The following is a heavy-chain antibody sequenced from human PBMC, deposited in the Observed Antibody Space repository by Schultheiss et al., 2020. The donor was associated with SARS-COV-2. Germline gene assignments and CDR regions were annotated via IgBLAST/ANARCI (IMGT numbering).Heavy chain of an antibody. CDR2: IYYSGST. V-gene: IGHV4-61*08. J-gene: IGHJ3*02. Sequence: SETLSLTCTVSGGSISSGGYYWSWIRQPPGKGLEWIGYIYYSGSTYYNPSLKSRVTISVDTSKNQFSLKLSSVTAADTAVYYCASVVPAATRHDAFDIWGQGTMVTVSS. CDR3: ASVVPAATRHDAFDI. D-gene: IGHD2-2*01. CDR1: GGSISSGGYY.